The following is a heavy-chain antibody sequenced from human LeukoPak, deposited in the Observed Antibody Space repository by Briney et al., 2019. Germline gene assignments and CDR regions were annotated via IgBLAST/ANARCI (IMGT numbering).Heavy chain of an antibody. CDR2: IYHSGST. J-gene: IGHJ4*02. V-gene: IGHV4-30-2*01. D-gene: IGHD2-2*01. Sequence: SETLSLTCTVSGGSISSGGYYWSWIRQPPGKGLEWIGYIYHSGSTYYNPSLKSRVTISVDRSKNQFSLKLSSVTAADTAVYYCARSAPYCSSTSCLDYWGQGTLVTVSS. CDR3: ARSAPYCSSTSCLDY. CDR1: GGSISSGGYY.